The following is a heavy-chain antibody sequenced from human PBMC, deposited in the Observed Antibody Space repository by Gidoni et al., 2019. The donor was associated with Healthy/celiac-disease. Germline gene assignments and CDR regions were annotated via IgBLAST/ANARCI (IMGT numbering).Heavy chain of an antibody. D-gene: IGHD1-26*01. CDR1: GYTFTGYY. J-gene: IGHJ4*02. Sequence: QVQLVQSGAEVKKPGASVKVSCKASGYTFTGYYMHWVRQAPGQGLERLGWINPNSGGTNYAQKFQGRVTMTRDTSISTAYMELSRLRSDDTAVYYCARGLKGLWGGSYVAYFDYWGQGTLVTVSS. CDR3: ARGLKGLWGGSYVAYFDY. CDR2: INPNSGGT. V-gene: IGHV1-2*02.